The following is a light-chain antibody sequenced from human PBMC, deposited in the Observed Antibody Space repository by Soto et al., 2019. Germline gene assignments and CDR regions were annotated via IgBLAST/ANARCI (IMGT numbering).Light chain of an antibody. J-gene: IGKJ4*01. CDR3: QQCDDFIT. V-gene: IGKV1-33*01. CDR1: QDIKNY. Sequence: DIQMPQSPSSLSASEGDRVTITCQASQDIKNYLNWYQQKPGKAPKLLIYEASNLETGVPSRFSGSGSGRSFTFSISSLQPEDIATYYCQQCDDFITFGGGTRIEIK. CDR2: EAS.